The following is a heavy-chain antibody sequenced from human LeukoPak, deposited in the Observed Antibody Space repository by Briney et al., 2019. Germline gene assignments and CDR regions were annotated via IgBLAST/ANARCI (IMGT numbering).Heavy chain of an antibody. J-gene: IGHJ4*02. CDR3: VRGTVY. V-gene: IGHV3-64D*06. Sequence: GGSLRLSCSVSGFTFSTNIMRWVRQAPGKGLEYVSAISSNGDNTYYADSVKGRFTISRDNSKNTLYLQMSSLRADDTAVYYWVRGTVYWGQGTLVTVS. D-gene: IGHD4-17*01. CDR2: ISSNGDNT. CDR1: GFTFSTNI.